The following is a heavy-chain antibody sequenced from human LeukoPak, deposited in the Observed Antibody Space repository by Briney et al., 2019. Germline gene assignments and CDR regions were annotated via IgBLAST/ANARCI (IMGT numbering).Heavy chain of an antibody. CDR2: ITWDSTGV. CDR3: AKSAGFSSGGVFDI. V-gene: IGHV3-9*03. CDR1: GFTFTDYS. Sequence: GGSLRLSCAASGFTFTDYSMHWVRQVPGKGLEWVSGITWDSTGVGYVDSVKGRFTMSRDNAKNSVYLQMGSLRVEDMALYYCAKSAGFSSGGVFDIWGQGTMVTVSS. J-gene: IGHJ3*02. D-gene: IGHD3-22*01.